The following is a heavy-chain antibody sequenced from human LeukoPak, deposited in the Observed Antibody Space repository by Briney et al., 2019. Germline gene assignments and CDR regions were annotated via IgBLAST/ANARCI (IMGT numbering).Heavy chain of an antibody. V-gene: IGHV1-69*13. J-gene: IGHJ4*02. CDR1: GGTFSSYA. CDR3: ARGNGLVPAAITLDY. D-gene: IGHD2-2*02. CDR2: IIPIFGTA. Sequence: SVKVSCKASGGTFSSYAISWVRQAPGQGLEWMGGIIPIFGTANYAQKFQGRVTITADESTSTAYMELSSLRSEDTAVYYCARGNGLVPAAITLDYWGQGTLVTVSS.